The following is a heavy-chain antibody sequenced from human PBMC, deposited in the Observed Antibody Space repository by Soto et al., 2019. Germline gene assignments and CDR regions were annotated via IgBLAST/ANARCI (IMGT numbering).Heavy chain of an antibody. CDR2: INHSGST. J-gene: IGHJ4*02. D-gene: IGHD2-15*01. CDR1: GGSFSGYY. CDR3: ARVARRGYCSGGSCPPWYYFDY. Sequence: QVQLQQWGAGLLKPSETLSLTCAVYGGSFSGYYWSWIRQPPGKGLEWIGEINHSGSTNYNPSLKSRVTISVDTSKDQSSLKLSSVPAADTAVYYCARVARRGYCSGGSCPPWYYFDYWGQGTLVTVSS. V-gene: IGHV4-34*01.